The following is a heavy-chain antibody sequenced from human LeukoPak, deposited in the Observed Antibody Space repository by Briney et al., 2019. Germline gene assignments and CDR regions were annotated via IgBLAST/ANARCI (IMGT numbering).Heavy chain of an antibody. CDR2: IYTSGST. CDR3: ARHPRRDDSSGYYFYNWFDP. Sequence: PSETLSLTCTVSGGSISSYYWSWIRQPAGKGLEWIGRIYTSGSTNYNPSLKSRVTMSVDTSKNQFSLKLSSVTAADTAVYYCARHPRRDDSSGYYFYNWFDPWGQGTLVTVSS. J-gene: IGHJ5*02. D-gene: IGHD3-22*01. V-gene: IGHV4-4*07. CDR1: GGSISSYY.